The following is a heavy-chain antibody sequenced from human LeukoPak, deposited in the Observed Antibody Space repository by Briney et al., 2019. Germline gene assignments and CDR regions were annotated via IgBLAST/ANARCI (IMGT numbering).Heavy chain of an antibody. CDR2: IYTSGST. CDR3: ASNYYDSSVPDAFDI. Sequence: KPSETLSLTCTVSGGSISSSSYYWSWIRQPAGKGLEWIGRIYTSGSTNYNPSLKSRVTISVDTSKNQFSLKLSSVTAADTAVYYCASNYYDSSVPDAFDIWGQGTMVTVSS. J-gene: IGHJ3*02. D-gene: IGHD3-22*01. V-gene: IGHV4-61*02. CDR1: GGSISSSSYY.